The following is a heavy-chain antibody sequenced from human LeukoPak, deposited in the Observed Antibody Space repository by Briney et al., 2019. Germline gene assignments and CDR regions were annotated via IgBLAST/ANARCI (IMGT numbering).Heavy chain of an antibody. V-gene: IGHV4-39*07. CDR1: GGSINSITSY. D-gene: IGHD2-21*02. CDR3: ARDLASCAGDCYSDGFDY. J-gene: IGHJ4*02. Sequence: SETLSLTCIVSGGSINSITSYWSWIRQPPGKGLEWIGTLYYSGSTGYNPSLKSRVTTSLDTSKNQFSLKLSSVTAADTAVYYCARDLASCAGDCYSDGFDYWGQGALVTVSS. CDR2: LYYSGST.